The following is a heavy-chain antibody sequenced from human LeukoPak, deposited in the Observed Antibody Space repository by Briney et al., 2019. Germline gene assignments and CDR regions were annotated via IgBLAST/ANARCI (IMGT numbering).Heavy chain of an antibody. CDR1: GFTFSSFA. CDR2: IWFDGNTK. V-gene: IGHV3-33*01. CDR3: ARCGYSYVSDGYGMDV. Sequence: SGGSLRLSCATSGFTFSSFAMHRVRQAPGKGLEWLALIWFDGNTKNYTDSVEGRFTISRDNSKNTLFLQMNSLTADDTAVYYCARCGYSYVSDGYGMDVWGQGTTVTVSS. D-gene: IGHD5-18*01. J-gene: IGHJ6*02.